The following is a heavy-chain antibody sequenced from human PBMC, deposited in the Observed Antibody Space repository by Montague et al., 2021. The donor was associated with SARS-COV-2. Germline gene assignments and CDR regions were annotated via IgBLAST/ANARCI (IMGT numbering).Heavy chain of an antibody. CDR1: GGSISSGGYY. D-gene: IGHD5-18*01. V-gene: IGHV4-31*03. J-gene: IGHJ4*02. CDR2: IYYSGST. CDR3: ARARIQLWAVKEFDY. Sequence: TLSLTCTVSGGSISSGGYYWSWIRQHPGKGLERIGYIYYSGSTYYNPSLKSRVTISVNTSKNQFSLKLSSVTAADTAVYYCARARIQLWAVKEFDYWGQGTLVTVSS.